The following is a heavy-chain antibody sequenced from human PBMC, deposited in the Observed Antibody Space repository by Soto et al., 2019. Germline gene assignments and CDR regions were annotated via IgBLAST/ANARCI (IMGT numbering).Heavy chain of an antibody. CDR3: EKDLLPNKVTKCGS. J-gene: IGHJ5*02. D-gene: IGHD4-17*01. CDR2: ISSDGNNK. V-gene: IGHV3-30*18. Sequence: QVQLVESGGGVVQPGRSLRLSCAASGFTFDSYGMHWVRQAPGKGLEWVAVISSDGNNKYYADSVKGRFNISRDNLKNNLYLQMSSQRACYTAVYYSEKDLLPNKVTKCGSWGQGTLVTVSS. CDR1: GFTFDSYG.